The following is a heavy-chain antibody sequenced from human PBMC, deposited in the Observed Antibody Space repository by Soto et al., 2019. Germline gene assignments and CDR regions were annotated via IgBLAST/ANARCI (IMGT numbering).Heavy chain of an antibody. J-gene: IGHJ6*03. Sequence: GESLKISCKGSGYSFTSYWIGWVRQMPGKGLEWMGIIYPGDSDTRYSPSFQGQVTISADKSISTAYLQWSSLKASDTAMYYCARPARRRSQSRGYYYYMDVWGKGTTVTVSS. CDR3: ARPARRRSQSRGYYYYMDV. V-gene: IGHV5-51*01. D-gene: IGHD4-17*01. CDR1: GYSFTSYW. CDR2: IYPGDSDT.